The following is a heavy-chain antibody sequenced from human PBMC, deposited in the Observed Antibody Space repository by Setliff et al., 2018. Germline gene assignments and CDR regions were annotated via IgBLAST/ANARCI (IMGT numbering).Heavy chain of an antibody. CDR1: GYTFTRYA. J-gene: IGHJ6*03. D-gene: IGHD6-19*01. CDR3: ARDSRGWSSFSRLVGVYYYYMDV. V-gene: IGHV7-4-1*02. CDR2: INTNTGNP. Sequence: ASVKVSCKASGYTFTRYAMNWVRQAPGQGLEWMGWINTNTGNPTYAQGFTGRFVFSLDTSVSTAYLQISSLKAEDTAVYYCARDSRGWSSFSRLVGVYYYYMDVWGKGTTVTVSS.